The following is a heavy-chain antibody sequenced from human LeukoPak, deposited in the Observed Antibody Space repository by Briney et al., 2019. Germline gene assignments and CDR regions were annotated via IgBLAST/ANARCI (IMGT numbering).Heavy chain of an antibody. J-gene: IGHJ4*02. Sequence: PGGSLRLSCAASGFTFSSYSMNWVRQAPGKGLEWVSYISSSSSTIYYADSVKGRFTISRDNAKNSLYLQVNSLRDEDTAVYYCASLVLDYYGSGSYPRDYWGQGTLVTVSS. V-gene: IGHV3-48*02. CDR3: ASLVLDYYGSGSYPRDY. CDR2: ISSSSSTI. CDR1: GFTFSSYS. D-gene: IGHD3-10*01.